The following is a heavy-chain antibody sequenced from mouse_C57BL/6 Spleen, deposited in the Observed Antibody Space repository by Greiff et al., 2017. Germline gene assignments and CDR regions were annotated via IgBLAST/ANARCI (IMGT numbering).Heavy chain of an antibody. CDR3: ARRGGYGCLDY. D-gene: IGHD2-2*01. V-gene: IGHV1-42*01. J-gene: IGHJ2*01. CDR2: INPSTGGT. CDR1: GYSFTGYY. Sequence: VQLKESGPELVKPGASVKISCKASGYSFTGYYMNWVKQSPEKSLEWIGEINPSTGGTTYNQKFKAKATLTVDKSSSTAYMQLKSLTSEDSAVYYCARRGGYGCLDYWGQGTTLTVSS.